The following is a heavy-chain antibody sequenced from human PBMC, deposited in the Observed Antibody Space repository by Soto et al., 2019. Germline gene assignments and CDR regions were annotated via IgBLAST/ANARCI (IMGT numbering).Heavy chain of an antibody. CDR3: VSGMADTRNAFDI. J-gene: IGHJ3*02. CDR1: GFTFSSNW. CDR2: INTDGRTT. D-gene: IGHD3-3*01. Sequence: EVQLVESGGGLVQPGGSLRLSCAASGFTFSSNWMHWVRQVAGKGLVWVSRINTDGRTTNYADSVKGRFTISRDNAKNTVYLQMNSLTDEDTAVYYCVSGMADTRNAFDIWGQGTTVTVSS. V-gene: IGHV3-74*01.